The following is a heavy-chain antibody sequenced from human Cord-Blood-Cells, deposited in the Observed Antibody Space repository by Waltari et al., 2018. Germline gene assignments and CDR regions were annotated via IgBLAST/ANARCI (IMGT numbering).Heavy chain of an antibody. D-gene: IGHD2-15*01. CDR3: ARPGPGYCSGGSCYFDY. J-gene: IGHJ4*02. Sequence: QVQLQQWGAGLLKPSETLSLTCAVYGGSFSGYYWSWIRQPPGKGLAWIEEINHSGSTNYTPSLKGRVTISVDTSKNQFALKLGSVTAADTAVYYCARPGPGYCSGGSCYFDYWGQGTLVTVSS. CDR1: GGSFSGYY. CDR2: INHSGST. V-gene: IGHV4-34*01.